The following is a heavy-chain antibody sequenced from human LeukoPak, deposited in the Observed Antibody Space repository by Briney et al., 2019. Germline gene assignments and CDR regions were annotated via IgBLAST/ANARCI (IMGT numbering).Heavy chain of an antibody. CDR3: ARRGSPHYYYYGMDV. V-gene: IGHV4-59*01. D-gene: IGHD3-10*01. CDR1: GGSISSYY. Sequence: SETLSLTCTVSGGSISSYYWSWIRQPPGKELEWIGYIYYSGSTNYNPSLKSRVTISVDTSKNQFSLKLSSVTAADTAVYYCARRGSPHYYYYGMDVWGQGTTVTVSS. CDR2: IYYSGST. J-gene: IGHJ6*02.